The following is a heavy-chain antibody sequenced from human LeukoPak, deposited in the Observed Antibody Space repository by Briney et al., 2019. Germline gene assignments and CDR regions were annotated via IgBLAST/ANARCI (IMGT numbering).Heavy chain of an antibody. CDR2: IYTSGST. J-gene: IGHJ4*02. CDR3: ARDYDILTGSPFDY. Sequence: SETLSLTCTASGGSISSYYWSWIRQPAGKGLEWIGRIYTSGSTNYNPSLKSRVTMSVDTSKNQFSLKLSSVTAADTAVYYCARDYDILTGSPFDYWGQGTLVTVSS. D-gene: IGHD3-9*01. CDR1: GGSISSYY. V-gene: IGHV4-4*07.